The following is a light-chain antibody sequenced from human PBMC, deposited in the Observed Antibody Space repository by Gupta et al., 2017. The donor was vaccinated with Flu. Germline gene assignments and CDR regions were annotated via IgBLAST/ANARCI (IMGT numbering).Light chain of an antibody. Sequence: QAVVTQEPSLPVSPGGTVTLTCGSSTGAVTSGHYSYWFQQKPGQAPRTLIYDTSNKHSWTPARFSGSLLGGKAALTLSGAQPEDEAEYYCLLSYSGARLYVFGTGTKVTVL. CDR1: TGAVTSGHY. CDR2: DTS. V-gene: IGLV7-46*01. J-gene: IGLJ1*01. CDR3: LLSYSGARLYV.